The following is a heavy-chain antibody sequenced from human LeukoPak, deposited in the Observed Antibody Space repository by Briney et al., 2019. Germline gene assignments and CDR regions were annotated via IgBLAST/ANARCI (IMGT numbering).Heavy chain of an antibody. D-gene: IGHD1-26*01. CDR3: ARDKDVGATLLDY. J-gene: IGHJ4*02. CDR1: GFTFDDYT. Sequence: PGGSLRLSCAASGFTFDDYTMHWVRQAPGKGLEWVSLISWDGGSTYYADSVKGRFTISRDNAKNSLYLQMNSLRAEDTAVYYCARDKDVGATLLDYWGQGTLVTVSS. V-gene: IGHV3-43*01. CDR2: ISWDGGST.